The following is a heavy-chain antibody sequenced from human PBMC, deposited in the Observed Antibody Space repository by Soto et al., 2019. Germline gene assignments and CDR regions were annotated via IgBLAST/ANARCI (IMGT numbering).Heavy chain of an antibody. D-gene: IGHD2-2*02. CDR3: ARGRGGYTRKGYNWFDP. Sequence: QVQLQESGPGRVKPSETLTLTCTVSGGSVSSGSYYWSWIRQPPGKGLEWIGYIYYSGSTNYNPSLKSRVTISVDTSKNQFSLKLSSVTAADTAVYYCARGRGGYTRKGYNWFDPWGQGTLVTVSS. V-gene: IGHV4-61*01. J-gene: IGHJ5*02. CDR1: GGSVSSGSYY. CDR2: IYYSGST.